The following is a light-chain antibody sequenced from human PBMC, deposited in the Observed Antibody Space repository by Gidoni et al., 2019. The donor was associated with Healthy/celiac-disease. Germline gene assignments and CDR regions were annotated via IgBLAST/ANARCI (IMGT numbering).Light chain of an antibody. J-gene: IGLJ2*01. CDR1: SSNIGAGYD. Sequence: QSVLTQPPSVSGAPGQRVTISCTGSSSNIGAGYDVHWYQQLPGTAPKLLINGNSNRPSGVPDRFSGSKSGTSASLAITGLQAEDEADYYCQSYDTRNVVFGGGIKLTVL. CDR2: GNS. CDR3: QSYDTRNVV. V-gene: IGLV1-40*01.